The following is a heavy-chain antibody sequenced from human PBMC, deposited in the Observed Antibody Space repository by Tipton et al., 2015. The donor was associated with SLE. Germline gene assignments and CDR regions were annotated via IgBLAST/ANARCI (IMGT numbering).Heavy chain of an antibody. Sequence: SLRLSCTASGFTFGDYAMSWFRQAPGKGLEWVGFIRSKAYGGTTEYAASVKGRFTISRVDSKSIAYLQMNSLKTEDTAVYYCSRGQTSMIVVVTDYWGQGTLVTVSS. J-gene: IGHJ4*02. CDR3: SRGQTSMIVVVTDY. CDR2: IRSKAYGGTT. CDR1: GFTFGDYA. V-gene: IGHV3-49*03. D-gene: IGHD3-22*01.